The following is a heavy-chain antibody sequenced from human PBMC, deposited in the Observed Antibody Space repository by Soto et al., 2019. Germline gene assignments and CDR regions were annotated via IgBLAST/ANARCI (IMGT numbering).Heavy chain of an antibody. Sequence: QVQLQESGPGLVMPSETLSLTCTVSGGSISSYYWSWIRQPPGKGLECFVYIFASGSTNYNPYLRSSVPLSVDPSKTPFSLKLSSVTAADPAVYYCARLYGLDAFDFWGQGTMVPVSS. CDR1: GGSISSYY. J-gene: IGHJ3*01. CDR3: ARLYGLDAFDF. V-gene: IGHV4-4*08. D-gene: IGHD3-16*02. CDR2: IFASGST.